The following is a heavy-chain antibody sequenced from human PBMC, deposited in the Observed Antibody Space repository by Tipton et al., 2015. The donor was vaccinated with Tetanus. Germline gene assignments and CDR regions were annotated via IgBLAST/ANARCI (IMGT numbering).Heavy chain of an antibody. D-gene: IGHD3-3*01. Sequence: TLSLTCTVSGDSISRGGYFWNWIRQRPGKGPEWIGYIYYSGDTYYNPSLKSRVSMSVDGSNNQFSLDLNSVTAADTAVYYCARAHYDFWSSDSYYYGMDVWGQGTTVTVSS. CDR1: GDSISRGGYF. CDR3: ARAHYDFWSSDSYYYGMDV. V-gene: IGHV4-30-4*08. CDR2: IYYSGDT. J-gene: IGHJ6*02.